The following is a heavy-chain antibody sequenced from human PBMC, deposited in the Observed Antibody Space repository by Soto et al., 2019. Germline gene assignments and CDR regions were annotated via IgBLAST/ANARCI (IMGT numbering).Heavy chain of an antibody. Sequence: PSETLSLTCTVSSGSISSGHYYWSWIRQPPGKGLEWIGYIYYSGSTYYNPSLKSRVTISVDTSKNQFSLKLSSVTAADTAVYYCARVKGGDYYDSSGYYFDYWGQGTLVTVSS. CDR2: IYYSGST. D-gene: IGHD3-22*01. CDR1: SGSISSGHYY. CDR3: ARVKGGDYYDSSGYYFDY. V-gene: IGHV4-30-4*01. J-gene: IGHJ4*02.